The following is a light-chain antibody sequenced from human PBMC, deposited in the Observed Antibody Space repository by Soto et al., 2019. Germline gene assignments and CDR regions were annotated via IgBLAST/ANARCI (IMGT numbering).Light chain of an antibody. V-gene: IGKV1-27*01. CDR1: QGISTY. CDR3: QNFKGPPWT. J-gene: IGKJ1*01. Sequence: DIQLTQSPASLSAYVGDRVTITCRASQGISTYLVWYQQKPGTVPKLLIFAASTLQSGVPSRFSGSGSGTNFTLTISSLQPEDVAIYYYQNFKGPPWTFGKGPRMDTK. CDR2: AAS.